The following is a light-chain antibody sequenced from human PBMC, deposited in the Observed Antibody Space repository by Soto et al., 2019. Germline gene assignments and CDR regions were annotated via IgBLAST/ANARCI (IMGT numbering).Light chain of an antibody. J-gene: IGKJ4*01. CDR2: GAS. V-gene: IGKV3-20*01. Sequence: EIVLTHSPGTLSLSPGERATLSCSASQSVSRRYLASYQQKPGQAPRLLIYGASSRATGIPDRLSCSGSGTDFTLTISRLEPEDFAVYYCQQYGSSPLTFGGGTKVDIK. CDR1: QSVSRRY. CDR3: QQYGSSPLT.